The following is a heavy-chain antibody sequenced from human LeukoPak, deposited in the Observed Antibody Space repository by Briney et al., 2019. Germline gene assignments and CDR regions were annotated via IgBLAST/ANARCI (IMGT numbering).Heavy chain of an antibody. D-gene: IGHD7-27*01. CDR3: ARGPHWDPHFDY. V-gene: IGHV1-2*02. J-gene: IGHJ4*02. Sequence: ASVKVSCTASGFTFTAYYMHWVRQAPGQGLEWMGWINPNSGGTNYAQKFQGRVTMTRDTSISTAYMELSRLRSDDTAVYYCARGPHWDPHFDYWGQGTLVTASS. CDR1: GFTFTAYY. CDR2: INPNSGGT.